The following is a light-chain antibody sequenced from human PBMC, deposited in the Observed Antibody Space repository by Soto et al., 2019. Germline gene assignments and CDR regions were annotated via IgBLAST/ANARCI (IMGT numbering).Light chain of an antibody. CDR2: GAS. V-gene: IGKV3-20*01. Sequence: EIVLMQSPGTLSLSPGERATLSCRASQSVSSNYLAWYQQKPGQAPRLLIYGASSRATGIPDRFSGSGSGTDFTLTISRLEPEDFAVYYCQQSETFGQGTKVDI. CDR1: QSVSSNY. J-gene: IGKJ1*01. CDR3: QQSET.